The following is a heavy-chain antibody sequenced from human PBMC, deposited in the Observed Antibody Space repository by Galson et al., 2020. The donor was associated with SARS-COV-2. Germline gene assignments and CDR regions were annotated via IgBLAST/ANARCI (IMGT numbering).Heavy chain of an antibody. D-gene: IGHD3-10*01. Sequence: GASLKISCAASGFTFSRYAMSWVRQAPGKGLEWVSAISGSGGSTYYADSVKGRFTISRDNSKNTLYLQMNSLRAEDTAVYYCAKDLGNYGSGSYWGQGTLVTVSS. CDR2: ISGSGGST. CDR1: GFTFSRYA. CDR3: AKDLGNYGSGSY. J-gene: IGHJ4*02. V-gene: IGHV3-23*01.